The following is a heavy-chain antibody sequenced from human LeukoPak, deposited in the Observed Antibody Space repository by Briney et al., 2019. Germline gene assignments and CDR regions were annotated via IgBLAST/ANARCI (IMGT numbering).Heavy chain of an antibody. CDR2: IWYDGSNK. D-gene: IGHD6-19*01. Sequence: GGSLRLSCAASGFTFSSYGMHWVRQAPGKGLEWVAVIWYDGSNKYYADSVKGRFTISRDNSKNTLYLQMNSLRAEDTAVYYCTTDSSGHDYWGQGTLVTVSS. V-gene: IGHV3-33*01. J-gene: IGHJ4*02. CDR3: TTDSSGHDY. CDR1: GFTFSSYG.